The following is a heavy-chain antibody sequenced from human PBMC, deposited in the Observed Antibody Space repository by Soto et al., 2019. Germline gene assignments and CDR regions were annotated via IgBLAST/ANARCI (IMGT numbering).Heavy chain of an antibody. Sequence: SETLSLTCTVSGGSISPYYWSWIRQPPGKGLEWIGYVYHSGNTNYNPSLESRVTISVDTSRNRFSLNLTSATAADTAVYYCAQKGAAASYAHYYMDVWGRGTAVTVSS. J-gene: IGHJ6*03. CDR3: AQKGAAASYAHYYMDV. D-gene: IGHD6-13*01. V-gene: IGHV4-59*01. CDR1: GGSISPYY. CDR2: VYHSGNT.